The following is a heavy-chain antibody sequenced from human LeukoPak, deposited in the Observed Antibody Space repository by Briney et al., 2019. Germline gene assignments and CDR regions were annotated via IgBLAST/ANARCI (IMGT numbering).Heavy chain of an antibody. CDR3: AIPRGHSGSYRFDP. CDR2: FDPEDGET. J-gene: IGHJ5*02. D-gene: IGHD1-26*01. CDR1: GYTLTELS. V-gene: IGHV1-24*01. Sequence: GASVKVSCKVSGYTLTELSMHWVRQAPGEGLEWMGGFDPEDGETIYARKFQGRVTMTEDTSTDTAYMELSSLRSEDTAVYYCAIPRGHSGSYRFDPWGQGTLVTVSS.